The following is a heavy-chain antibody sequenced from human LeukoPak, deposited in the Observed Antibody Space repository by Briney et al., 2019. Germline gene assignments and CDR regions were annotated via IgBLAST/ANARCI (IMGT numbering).Heavy chain of an antibody. CDR3: ARDRGAIVRSWFDP. Sequence: PGGSLRLSCAASGFTFSNYGMSWVRQAPGKGLEWVSGISGSGGRTDYADSVKGRFTISRDNSKNMLYLQMNSLRAEDTAVYYCARDRGAIVRSWFDPWGQGTLVTVSS. J-gene: IGHJ5*02. D-gene: IGHD3-10*01. CDR1: GFTFSNYG. CDR2: ISGSGGRT. V-gene: IGHV3-23*01.